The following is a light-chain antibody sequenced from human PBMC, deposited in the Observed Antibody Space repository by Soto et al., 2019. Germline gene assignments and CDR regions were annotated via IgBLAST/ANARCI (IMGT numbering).Light chain of an antibody. Sequence: QSVLTPPPSASGTPGQRVPISCSGSNSNIGRNTVNWYQQFPGAAPNLLIHSDNQRPSGVPDRFSGSRSGTSASLAISGLQSEDEADYYCAAWDESPNVPVFGGGTKLTVL. V-gene: IGLV1-44*01. CDR1: NSNIGRNT. CDR3: AAWDESPNVPV. J-gene: IGLJ3*02. CDR2: SDN.